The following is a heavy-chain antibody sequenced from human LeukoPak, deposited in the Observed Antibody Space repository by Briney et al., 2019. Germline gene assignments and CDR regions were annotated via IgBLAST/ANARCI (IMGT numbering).Heavy chain of an antibody. Sequence: SETLSLTCSVSSDPFSYYFWSWVRQPPGKGLEWIGYVYFDGATNYNPSLMDRVTISVNATQNQFSLRLNSVTALDTAVYYCARLTVGLYFDAWGQGALVTVSA. CDR3: ARLTVGLYFDA. CDR2: VYFDGAT. CDR1: SDPFSYYF. J-gene: IGHJ4*02. V-gene: IGHV4-59*08. D-gene: IGHD2-21*02.